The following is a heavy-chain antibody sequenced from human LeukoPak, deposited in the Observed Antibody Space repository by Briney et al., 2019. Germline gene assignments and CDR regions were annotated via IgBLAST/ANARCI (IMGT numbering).Heavy chain of an antibody. CDR2: ISPSGST. D-gene: IGHD6-13*01. J-gene: IGHJ4*02. V-gene: IGHV4-38-2*01. CDR3: ALSPLGAAGTWSGLFDY. Sequence: SETLSFTCAVSGYSISSGYYWGWIRQPPGKGLEWIGSISPSGSTFYNPSLKSRVTISVDTSKNQFSLKLRSVTAADTAVYYCALSPLGAAGTWSGLFDYWGQGTLVTVSS. CDR1: GYSISSGYY.